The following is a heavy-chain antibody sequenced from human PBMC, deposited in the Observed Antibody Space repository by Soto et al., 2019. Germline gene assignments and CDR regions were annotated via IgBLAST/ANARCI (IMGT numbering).Heavy chain of an antibody. J-gene: IGHJ4*02. CDR1: GGTFSSYT. CDR3: SRDGSITMVRGVIDC. D-gene: IGHD3-10*01. CDR2: IIPILGIA. Sequence: QVQLVQSGAEVKKPGSSVKVSCKASGGTFSSYTISWVRQAPGQGLEWMGRIIPILGIANYAQKFQGRVTITADKSTSTAYMELSSLRSEDTAVYYCSRDGSITMVRGVIDCWGQGTLVTVS. V-gene: IGHV1-69*08.